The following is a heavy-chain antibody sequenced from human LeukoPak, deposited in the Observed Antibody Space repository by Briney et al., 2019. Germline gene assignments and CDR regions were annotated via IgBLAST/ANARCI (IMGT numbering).Heavy chain of an antibody. J-gene: IGHJ4*02. CDR3: ARGLASGYPPIPFDY. Sequence: MPSETLSLTCAVFGGSFDGYYWSWIRQPPGKGLEWIGEITYDGSTNYNPSLKSRVTISVEKSKIQFSLNLSSVTAADTAIYYCARGLASGYPPIPFDYWGQGTQVTVSS. CDR2: ITYDGST. D-gene: IGHD3-3*01. V-gene: IGHV4-34*01. CDR1: GGSFDGYY.